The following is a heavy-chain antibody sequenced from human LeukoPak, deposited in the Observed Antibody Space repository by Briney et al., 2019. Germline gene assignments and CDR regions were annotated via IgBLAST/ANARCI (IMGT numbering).Heavy chain of an antibody. J-gene: IGHJ6*02. V-gene: IGHV1-24*01. CDR1: GYTLTELS. CDR2: FDPEDGKT. D-gene: IGHD6-13*01. CDR3: ATGYLVTAGLMDV. Sequence: ASVKVSCKVSGYTLTELSMFWVRQAPGKGLEWMGSFDPEDGKTIYAQKFQGRVTMTEDTSTDTAYMELSSLRSEDTAVYYCATGYLVTAGLMDVWGQGTTDTVSS.